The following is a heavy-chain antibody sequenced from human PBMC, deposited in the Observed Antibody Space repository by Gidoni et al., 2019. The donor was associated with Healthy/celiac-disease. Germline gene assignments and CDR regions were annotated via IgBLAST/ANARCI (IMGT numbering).Heavy chain of an antibody. CDR1: GFSLSPSGVG. Sequence: QITLKESGPTLVKPTQTLTLTCTFSGFSLSPSGVGVGWIRQPPGKALEWLALIYWDDDKRYSPSLKSRLTITKDTSKNQVVLTMTNMDPVDTATYYCALTRYSGSYLVPFDYWGQGTLVTVSS. J-gene: IGHJ4*02. CDR2: IYWDDDK. CDR3: ALTRYSGSYLVPFDY. D-gene: IGHD1-26*01. V-gene: IGHV2-5*02.